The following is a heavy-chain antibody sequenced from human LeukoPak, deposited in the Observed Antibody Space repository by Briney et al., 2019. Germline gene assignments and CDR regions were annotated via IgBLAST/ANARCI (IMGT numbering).Heavy chain of an antibody. V-gene: IGHV4-38-2*02. CDR3: ARDSGGDYVWPDAFDI. D-gene: IGHD3-16*01. Sequence: SETLSLTCTVSGYSISSGYYWGWIRQPPGKGLEWIGSIYHSGSTYYNPSLKSRVTISVDTSKNQFSLKLSSVTAADTAVYYCARDSGGDYVWPDAFDIWGQGTMVTVSS. J-gene: IGHJ3*02. CDR1: GYSISSGYY. CDR2: IYHSGST.